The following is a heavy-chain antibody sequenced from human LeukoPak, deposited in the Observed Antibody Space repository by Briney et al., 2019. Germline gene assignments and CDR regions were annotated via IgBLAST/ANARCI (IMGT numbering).Heavy chain of an antibody. Sequence: ASVKVSCKTSGYTFSNFGISWVRQAPGQGLERMGRISGNNDNPNYGQKFQGRFSVTTDSSTSTAYMELRNLRSDDTAVYYCARDGTSTDDYWSQGTLVTVSS. V-gene: IGHV1-18*01. CDR3: ARDGTSTDDY. D-gene: IGHD2-2*01. J-gene: IGHJ4*02. CDR2: ISGNNDNP. CDR1: GYTFSNFG.